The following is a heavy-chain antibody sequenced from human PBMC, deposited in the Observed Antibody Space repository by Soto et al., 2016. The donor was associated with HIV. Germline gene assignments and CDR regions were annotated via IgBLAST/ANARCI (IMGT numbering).Heavy chain of an antibody. CDR2: ISGSGGST. CDR1: GFTFSSYA. Sequence: EVQLLESGGGLVQPGGSLRLSCAASGFTFSSYAMSWVRQAPGKGLEWVSVISGSGGSTYYADSVKGRFTISRDNSKNTLYLQMNSLRAEDTAVYYCAKAWDIVVVLSGMGYWGQGTWSPSPQ. CDR3: AKAWDIVVVLSGMGY. D-gene: IGHD2-15*01. V-gene: IGHV3-23*01. J-gene: IGHJ4*02.